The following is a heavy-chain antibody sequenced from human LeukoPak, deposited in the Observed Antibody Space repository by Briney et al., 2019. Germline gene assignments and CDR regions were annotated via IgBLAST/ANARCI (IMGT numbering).Heavy chain of an antibody. Sequence: SETLSLTCTVSGGSISSSSYYWGWIRQPPGKGLEWIGSIYYSGSTYYNPSLKSRVTISVDTSKNQFSLKLSSVTAADTAVYYCARAQRVGYCSGGGCRRADAFDIWGQGTMVTVSS. CDR1: GGSISSSSYY. J-gene: IGHJ3*02. V-gene: IGHV4-39*07. D-gene: IGHD2-15*01. CDR2: IYYSGST. CDR3: ARAQRVGYCSGGGCRRADAFDI.